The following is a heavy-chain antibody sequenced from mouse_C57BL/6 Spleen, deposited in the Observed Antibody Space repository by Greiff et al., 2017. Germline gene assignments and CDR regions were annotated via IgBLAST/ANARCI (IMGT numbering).Heavy chain of an antibody. J-gene: IGHJ1*03. CDR1: GYTFTSYW. V-gene: IGHV1-5*01. D-gene: IGHD1-1*01. CDR3: NYYGSRTAYFDV. Sequence: EVQLQQSGTVLARPGASVKMSCKTSGYTFTSYWMHWVKQRPGQGLEWIGAIYPGNSDTSYNQKFKGKAKLTAVTSASTAYMELSSLTNEDSAVYYCNYYGSRTAYFDVWGTGTTVTVSS. CDR2: IYPGNSDT.